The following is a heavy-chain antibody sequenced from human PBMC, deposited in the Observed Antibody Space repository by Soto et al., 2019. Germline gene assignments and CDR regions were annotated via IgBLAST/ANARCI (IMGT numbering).Heavy chain of an antibody. V-gene: IGHV4-4*02. CDR1: GCSISRSNL. CDR2: IYHSGST. J-gene: IGHJ6*02. CDR3: ARDGRGHYDILTGYYINYYYGMDV. Sequence: PSGTLSLTCAVSGCSISRSNLESWVRQPPGKGLEWIGEIYHSGSTNYNPSLKSRVTISVDKSKNQFSLKLSSVTAADTAVYYCARDGRGHYDILTGYYINYYYGMDVWRQGTTVTSP. D-gene: IGHD3-9*01.